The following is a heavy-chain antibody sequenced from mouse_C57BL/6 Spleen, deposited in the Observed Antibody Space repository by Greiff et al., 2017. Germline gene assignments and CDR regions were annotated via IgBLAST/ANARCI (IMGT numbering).Heavy chain of an antibody. CDR2: IDPANGNT. D-gene: IGHD2-1*01. CDR1: GFNIKNTY. CDR3: ARDFRGGNSHYYAMDY. J-gene: IGHJ4*01. Sequence: EVQLQESVAELVRPGASVKLSCTASGFNIKNTYMHWVKQRPEQGLEWIGRIDPANGNTKYAPKFQGKATITADTSSNTAYLQLSSLTSEDTAIYYWARDFRGGNSHYYAMDYWGQGTSVTVSS. V-gene: IGHV14-3*01.